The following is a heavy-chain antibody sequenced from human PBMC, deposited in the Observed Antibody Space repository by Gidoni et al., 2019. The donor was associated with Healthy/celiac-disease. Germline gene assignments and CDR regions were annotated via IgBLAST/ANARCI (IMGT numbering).Heavy chain of an antibody. V-gene: IGHV3-48*02. D-gene: IGHD6-19*01. CDR1: AFPFSRYS. Sequence: EVQLVEPGGGLVPPGRSLRLSCSASAFPFSRYSMTWVRQAPGKGLEWVSYIRSSSSTIDYADSVKGRLTISRDNAKNSLYLEMNSLRDEDTAVYDCARAMAVAGDADYWGQGTLVTVSS. CDR3: ARAMAVAGDADY. CDR2: IRSSSSTI. J-gene: IGHJ4*02.